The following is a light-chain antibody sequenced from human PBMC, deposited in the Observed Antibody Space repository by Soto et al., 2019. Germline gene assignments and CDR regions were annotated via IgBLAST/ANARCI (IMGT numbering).Light chain of an antibody. V-gene: IGKV3-11*01. CDR3: QQRSNWPPLT. CDR1: QSVGKY. J-gene: IGKJ4*01. Sequence: IVITLSPATLSLSPGERASLSCRASQSVGKYLAWYQQKPGQAPRLLIYDASNRATGIPARFSGSGSGTDFTLTISSLEPEDFAVYYCQQRSNWPPLTFGGGTKVDI. CDR2: DAS.